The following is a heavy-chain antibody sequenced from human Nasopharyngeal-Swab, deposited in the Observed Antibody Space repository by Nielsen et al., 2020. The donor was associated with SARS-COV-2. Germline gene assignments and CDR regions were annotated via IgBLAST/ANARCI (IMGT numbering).Heavy chain of an antibody. J-gene: IGHJ4*02. CDR3: AKGPVAGFDN. CDR1: GFPFSSYG. CDR2: IWYDGSNK. Sequence: SPNLPCAASGFPFSSYGMEWVREAPGKGLGWVAVIWYDGSNKYYADSVKGRFTISRDNSRNTLYLQMNSLRAGDTAIYYCAKGPVAGFDNWGQGTLVTVSS. V-gene: IGHV3-33*06. D-gene: IGHD6-19*01.